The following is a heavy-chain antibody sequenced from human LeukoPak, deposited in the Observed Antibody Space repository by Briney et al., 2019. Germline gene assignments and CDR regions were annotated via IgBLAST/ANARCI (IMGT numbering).Heavy chain of an antibody. Sequence: ASVKVSCKASGYTFTGYYMHWVRQAPGQGLEWMGRINPNGGGTNYAQKFQGRVTMTRDTSISTAYMELSRLRSDDTAVYYCASRIAAADSDYWGQGTLVTVSS. J-gene: IGHJ4*02. V-gene: IGHV1-2*06. CDR3: ASRIAAADSDY. CDR1: GYTFTGYY. D-gene: IGHD6-13*01. CDR2: INPNGGGT.